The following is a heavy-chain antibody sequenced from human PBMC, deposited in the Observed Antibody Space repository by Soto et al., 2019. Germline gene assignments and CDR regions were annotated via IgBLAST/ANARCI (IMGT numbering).Heavy chain of an antibody. CDR3: AAVPQYQLLLHFQH. CDR2: INHSGST. D-gene: IGHD2-2*01. CDR1: GGSFSGYY. V-gene: IGHV4-34*01. J-gene: IGHJ1*01. Sequence: QVQLQQWGAGLLKPSETLSLTCAVYGGSFSGYYWSWIRQPPGKGLEWIGEINHSGSTNYNPSLKSRVTXXVXTYXNQFSLKLSSVTAADTAVYYCAAVPQYQLLLHFQHWGQGTLVTVSS.